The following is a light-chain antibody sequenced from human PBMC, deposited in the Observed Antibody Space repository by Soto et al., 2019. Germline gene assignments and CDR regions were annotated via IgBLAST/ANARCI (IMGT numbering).Light chain of an antibody. J-gene: IGKJ4*01. V-gene: IGKV3-20*01. CDR3: QQYGNSPLT. CDR2: GAS. CDR1: QSVSSSF. Sequence: EIVMTQSPGTLSLSPGERVTLSCRASQSVSSSFLAWYQHKPGQAPRLLIYGASNKATGLPDRFSGRGSGTDFTLTISSLEPEDFAVYYCQQYGNSPLTFGGGTKVEI.